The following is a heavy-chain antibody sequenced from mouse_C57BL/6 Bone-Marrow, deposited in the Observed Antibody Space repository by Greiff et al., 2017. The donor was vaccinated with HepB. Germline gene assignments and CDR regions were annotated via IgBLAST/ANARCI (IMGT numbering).Heavy chain of an antibody. Sequence: DVQLQESGPGLVKPSQSLSLTCSVTGYSITSGYYWNWIRQFPGNKLEWMGYISYDGSNNYNPSLKNRISITRDTSKNQFFLKLNSVTTEDTATYYCAMGVRYYFDYWGQGTTLTVSS. CDR2: ISYDGSN. J-gene: IGHJ2*01. D-gene: IGHD1-1*01. V-gene: IGHV3-6*01. CDR1: GYSITSGYY. CDR3: AMGVRYYFDY.